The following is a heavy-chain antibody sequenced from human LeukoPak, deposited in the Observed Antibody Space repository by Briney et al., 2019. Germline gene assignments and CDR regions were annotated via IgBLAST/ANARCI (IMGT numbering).Heavy chain of an antibody. CDR1: GFTFSSYA. J-gene: IGHJ6*02. CDR2: ISGSGGST. CDR3: ARSQGTQPRYYYYGMDV. Sequence: PGGSLRLSCAASGFTFSSYAMSWVRQAPGKGLEWVSAISGSGGSTYYADSVKGRFTISRDNSKNTLYLQMNSLRAEDTAVYYCARSQGTQPRYYYYGMDVWGQGTTVTVSS. D-gene: IGHD3-10*01. V-gene: IGHV3-23*01.